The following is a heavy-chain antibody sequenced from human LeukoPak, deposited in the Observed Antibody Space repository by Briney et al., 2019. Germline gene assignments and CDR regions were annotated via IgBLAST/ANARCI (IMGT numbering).Heavy chain of an antibody. CDR2: IRSSGDST. J-gene: IGHJ4*02. CDR3: AKEVRESAWFYFDY. Sequence: PGGSLRLSCAASGFTFKTYAMSWVRQAPGKGLEWVSGIRSSGDSTYYADSVKGRSTISRDNSRNTLYLQMNSLSAEDTAVYYCAKEVRESAWFYFDYWGQGTLATVSS. CDR1: GFTFKTYA. D-gene: IGHD3-10*01. V-gene: IGHV3-23*01.